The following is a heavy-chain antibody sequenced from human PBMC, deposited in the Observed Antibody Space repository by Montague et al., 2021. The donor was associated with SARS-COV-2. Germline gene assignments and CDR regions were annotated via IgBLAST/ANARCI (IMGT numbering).Heavy chain of an antibody. CDR2: LHYAGSA. CDR1: GGSFSSGDSY. D-gene: IGHD6-13*01. J-gene: IGHJ4*02. V-gene: IGHV4-39*01. Sequence: SETLSLTCGVSGGSFSSGDSYWGWLRQAPGKGLEWIGDLHYAGSAYYNPSLRSRVTISADTSKNQFSLKLNSVTAADTAVYYCVATYNGNWYYFDYWGQGTLVTGSS. CDR3: VATYNGNWYYFDY.